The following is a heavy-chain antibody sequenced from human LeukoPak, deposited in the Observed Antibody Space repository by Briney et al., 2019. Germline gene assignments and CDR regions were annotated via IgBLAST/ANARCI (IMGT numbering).Heavy chain of an antibody. J-gene: IGHJ4*02. D-gene: IGHD2-2*01. CDR2: ILYDGSNK. CDR3: AKKGFCNSGSCYGVFDY. CDR1: GFTFSHYG. V-gene: IGHV3-30*02. Sequence: GSLRLSCAASGFTFSHYGMHWVRQAPGKGLEWVAFILYDGSNKYYADSVKGRFTISRDNSKNTLDLQMSSLRAEDTAVYYCAKKGFCNSGSCYGVFDYWGQGTLVTVSS.